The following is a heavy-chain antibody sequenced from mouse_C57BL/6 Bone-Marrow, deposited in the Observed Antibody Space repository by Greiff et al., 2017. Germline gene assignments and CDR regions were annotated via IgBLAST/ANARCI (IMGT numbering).Heavy chain of an antibody. Sequence: EVQLQQSVAELVRPGASVKLSCTASGFNIKNTYMHWVKQRPEQGLEWIGRIDPANGNTKYAPKFQGKATITADTSSNTAYLQLSSLTSEDTAIYYGARCDYGSRYDFDYWGQGTTLTVSS. CDR1: GFNIKNTY. CDR2: IDPANGNT. V-gene: IGHV14-3*01. CDR3: ARCDYGSRYDFDY. D-gene: IGHD1-1*01. J-gene: IGHJ2*01.